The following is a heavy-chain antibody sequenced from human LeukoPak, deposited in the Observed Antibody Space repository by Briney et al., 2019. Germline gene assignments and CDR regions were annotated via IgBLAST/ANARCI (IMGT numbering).Heavy chain of an antibody. CDR3: ARYLRGNNAFDI. V-gene: IGHV4-38-2*01. J-gene: IGHJ3*02. CDR1: GYSISSGYY. Sequence: SETLSLTCAVSGYSISSGYYWGWIRQPPGKGLEWIGSIYHSGSTYYSPSLKSRVTISVDTSKNQFSLKLSSVTAADTAVYYCARYLRGNNAFDIWGQGTMVTVSS. D-gene: IGHD3-3*01. CDR2: IYHSGST.